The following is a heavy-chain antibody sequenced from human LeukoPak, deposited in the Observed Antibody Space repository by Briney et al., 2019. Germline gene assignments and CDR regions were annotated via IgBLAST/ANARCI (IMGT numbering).Heavy chain of an antibody. CDR2: IKEDGSEK. CDR3: ARDHYYDSSFRFASDY. D-gene: IGHD3-22*01. V-gene: IGHV3-7*01. CDR1: GFTFSSYW. J-gene: IGHJ4*02. Sequence: PGGPLRLSCAASGFTFSSYWMSWVRQAPGKGLEWVANIKEDGSEKYYVDSVKGRFTISRDNAKNSLYLQMNSLRAEDTAVYYCARDHYYDSSFRFASDYWGQGTLVTVSS.